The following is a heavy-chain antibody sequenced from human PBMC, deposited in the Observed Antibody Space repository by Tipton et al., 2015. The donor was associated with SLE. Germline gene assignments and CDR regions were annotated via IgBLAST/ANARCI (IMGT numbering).Heavy chain of an antibody. CDR3: ARGTWGFLNYFDY. CDR2: ISSSGGTR. Sequence: SLRLSCAASGFTFTTYAMSWVRQAPGKGLEWVSGISSSGGTRFYADSVKGRFTISRDNAKNSLYLQMSGLRAEDTAVYYCARGTWGFLNYFDYWGQGTLVTVSS. D-gene: IGHD3-3*01. J-gene: IGHJ4*02. CDR1: GFTFTTYA. V-gene: IGHV3-48*03.